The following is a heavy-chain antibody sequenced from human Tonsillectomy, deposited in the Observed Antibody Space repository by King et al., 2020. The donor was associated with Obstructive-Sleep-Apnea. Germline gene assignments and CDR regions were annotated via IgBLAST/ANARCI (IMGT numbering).Heavy chain of an antibody. CDR1: GGSISSTNW. CDR3: AKVSWRPLYYGMDI. J-gene: IGHJ6*02. D-gene: IGHD5-12*01. CDR2: IYHIGNT. Sequence: LQLQESGPGLVKPSGTLSLTCAVSGGSISSTNWWSWVRQPPGKGLEWIGEIYHIGNTNYNPSLKSRVTISVDKSKNQFSLKLSSVTAADTAVYYCAKVSWRPLYYGMDIWGHGTTVTVSS. V-gene: IGHV4-4*02.